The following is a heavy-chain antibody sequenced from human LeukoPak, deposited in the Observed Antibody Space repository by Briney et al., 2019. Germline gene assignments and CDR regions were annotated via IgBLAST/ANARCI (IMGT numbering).Heavy chain of an antibody. CDR1: GFTFDDYA. CDR3: AKDGTYDSSGPIFDY. Sequence: GGSLRLSCAASGFTFDDYAMHWVRQAPGKGLEWVAVISYDGSNKYYADSVKGRFTISRDNSKNTLYLQMNSLRAEDTAVYYCAKDGTYDSSGPIFDYWGQGTLVTVSS. CDR2: ISYDGSNK. J-gene: IGHJ4*02. V-gene: IGHV3-30*18. D-gene: IGHD3-22*01.